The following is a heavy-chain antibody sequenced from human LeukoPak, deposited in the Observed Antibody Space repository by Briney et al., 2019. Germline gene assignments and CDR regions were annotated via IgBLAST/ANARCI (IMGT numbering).Heavy chain of an antibody. CDR3: AREMRDGYNYPHFDY. V-gene: IGHV4-59*01. J-gene: IGHJ4*02. CDR2: IYYSGST. D-gene: IGHD5-24*01. CDR1: GGSISSYY. Sequence: PSETLSLTCTVSGGSISSYYWSWIRQPPGKGLEWIGYIYYSGSTNYNPSLKSRATISVDTSKNQFSLKLSSVTAADTAVYYCAREMRDGYNYPHFDYWGQGTLVTVSS.